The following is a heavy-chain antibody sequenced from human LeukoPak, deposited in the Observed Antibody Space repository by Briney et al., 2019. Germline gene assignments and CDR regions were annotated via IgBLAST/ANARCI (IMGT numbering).Heavy chain of an antibody. J-gene: IGHJ5*02. CDR2: ISAYNGNT. CDR3: VRDHIVLGYCSGGRCYFNWFDP. V-gene: IGHV1-18*01. Sequence: ASVKVSCKASGYTXTSYGISGVRQAPGQGLEWMGWISAYNGNTNYAQNLQGRVTMTTDTSTSTAYMELRSLRSDDAAVYYCVRDHIVLGYCSGGRCYFNWFDPWGQGTLVTVSS. CDR1: GYTXTSYG. D-gene: IGHD2-15*01.